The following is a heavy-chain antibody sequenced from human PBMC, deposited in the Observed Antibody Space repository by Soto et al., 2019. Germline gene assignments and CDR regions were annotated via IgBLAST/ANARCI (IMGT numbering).Heavy chain of an antibody. CDR3: ARDSPTVSTKSNYYVDY. CDR2: IWYDGSNK. V-gene: IGHV3-33*01. J-gene: IGHJ4*02. CDR1: GFTFSSYG. D-gene: IGHD4-17*01. Sequence: GGSLRLSCAASGFTFSSYGMHWVRQAPGKGLEWVADIWYDGSNKYYADYVKGRFTISRDNSKNTLYLQMNSLRAEDTAVYYCARDSPTVSTKSNYYVDYWGQGTLVTVSS.